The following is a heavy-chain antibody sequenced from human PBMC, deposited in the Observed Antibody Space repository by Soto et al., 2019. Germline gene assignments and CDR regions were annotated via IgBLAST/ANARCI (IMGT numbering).Heavy chain of an antibody. J-gene: IGHJ5*02. CDR1: GYTFSNYG. CDR2: ISLYSDGT. CDR3: ARVVPGAEAWFGP. Sequence: ASVKVSCKTSGYTFSNYGITWVGQAPGQPLEWLGWISLYSDGTNYAQKFQGRVSMTTDTSTTTAYMELGSLRSDDTAVYYCARVVPGAEAWFGPWGQGTLVTVSS. D-gene: IGHD2-2*01. V-gene: IGHV1-18*01.